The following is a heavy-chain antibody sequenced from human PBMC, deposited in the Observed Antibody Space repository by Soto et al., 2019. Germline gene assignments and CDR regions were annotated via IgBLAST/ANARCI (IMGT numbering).Heavy chain of an antibody. CDR1: GFTVSSNH. V-gene: IGHV3-66*01. CDR2: IYPAGDT. D-gene: IGHD3-16*02. Sequence: EVQLVESGGGLVQPGGSLRLSCAASGFTVSSNHMSWVRQAPGKGLEWVSAIYPAGDTYYANSVRGRFSISRDNSNNPLYLQMNRMRAEDTTVYFCVRDATGCRYDCWGRGTLAIVSS. CDR3: VRDATGCRYDC. J-gene: IGHJ4*02.